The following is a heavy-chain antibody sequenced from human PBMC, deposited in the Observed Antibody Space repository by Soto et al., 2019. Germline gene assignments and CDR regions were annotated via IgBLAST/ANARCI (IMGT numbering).Heavy chain of an antibody. CDR2: INHSGST. V-gene: IGHV4-34*01. J-gene: IGHJ4*02. Sequence: PSETLSLTCAVYGGSFSGYYWSWIRQPPGKGLEWIGEINHSGSTNYNPSLKSRVTISVDTSKNQFSLKLSSVTAADTAVYYCARGLESYFDYWGQGTLVTVSS. CDR3: ARGLESYFDY. CDR1: GGSFSGYY.